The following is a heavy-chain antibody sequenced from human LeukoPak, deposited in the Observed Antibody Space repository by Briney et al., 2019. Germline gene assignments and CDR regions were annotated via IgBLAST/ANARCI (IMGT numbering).Heavy chain of an antibody. Sequence: GGSLRLSCAASGFTFSNFEMNWVRQAPGRGLEWISYISTSGASTYYADSVKGRFTVSRDNAKNSMYLRMDTLRAEDTAVYYCARERGYNYGYSGYYDQWGQGILVTVSS. CDR2: ISTSGAST. V-gene: IGHV3-48*03. D-gene: IGHD5-18*01. J-gene: IGHJ4*02. CDR3: ARERGYNYGYSGYYDQ. CDR1: GFTFSNFE.